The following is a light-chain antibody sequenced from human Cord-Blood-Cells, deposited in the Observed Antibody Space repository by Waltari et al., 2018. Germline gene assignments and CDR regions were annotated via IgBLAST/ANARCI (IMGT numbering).Light chain of an antibody. CDR3: VLYMGSGIWV. V-gene: IGLV8-61*01. J-gene: IGLJ3*02. Sequence: QTVVTQEPSFSVSPGGTVTRTCALSSGPVSTSYYPSWYQQTPGQAPRTLIYSTNTRSSGVPDRFSGSILGNKAALTITGAQADDESDYYCVLYMGSGIWVFGGGTKLTVL. CDR1: SGPVSTSYY. CDR2: STN.